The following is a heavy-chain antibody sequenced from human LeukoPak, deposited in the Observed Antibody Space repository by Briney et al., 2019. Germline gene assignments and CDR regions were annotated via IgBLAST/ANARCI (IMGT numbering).Heavy chain of an antibody. CDR3: ARERVYYYDSSGYYPTFDY. D-gene: IGHD3-22*01. Sequence: GGSLRLSCAASGFTFSTYSMHWVRQAPGKGLEWVALISYDGSNNYYADSVKGRFTISRDNAKNSLYLQMNSLRAEDTAVYYCARERVYYYDSSGYYPTFDYWGQGTLVTVSS. CDR2: ISYDGSNN. V-gene: IGHV3-30-3*01. CDR1: GFTFSTYS. J-gene: IGHJ4*02.